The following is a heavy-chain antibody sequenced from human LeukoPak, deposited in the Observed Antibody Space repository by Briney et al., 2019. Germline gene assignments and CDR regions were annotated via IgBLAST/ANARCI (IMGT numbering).Heavy chain of an antibody. D-gene: IGHD3-10*01. J-gene: IGHJ4*02. CDR1: GGSISSYY. V-gene: IGHV4-59*08. CDR2: IYYSGST. Sequence: SETLSLTCTVSGGSISSYYWSWVRQPPGKGLEWIGYIYYSGSTKYNPSLKRRVTISVETSKNQFSLKLSSVTAADTAVYYCARHRSVTGRYFDYWGQGTLVTVSS. CDR3: ARHRSVTGRYFDY.